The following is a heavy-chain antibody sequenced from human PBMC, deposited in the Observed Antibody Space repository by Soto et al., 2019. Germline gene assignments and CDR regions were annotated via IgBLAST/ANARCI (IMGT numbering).Heavy chain of an antibody. J-gene: IGHJ3*02. Sequence: GGSLRLSCAASGFTFSNAWMSWVRQAPGKGLEWVGRIKSKTDGGTTDYAAPVKGRFTISRDDSKNALYLQMNSLKTEDTAVYYCTTEAVLEWLPGQTTDAFDIWGQGTMVTVSS. CDR2: IKSKTDGGTT. CDR3: TTEAVLEWLPGQTTDAFDI. V-gene: IGHV3-15*01. CDR1: GFTFSNAW. D-gene: IGHD3-3*01.